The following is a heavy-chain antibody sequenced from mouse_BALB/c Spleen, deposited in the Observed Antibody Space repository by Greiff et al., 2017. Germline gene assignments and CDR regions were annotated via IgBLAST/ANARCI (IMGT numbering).Heavy chain of an antibody. CDR1: GFAFSSYD. Sequence: EVQGVESGGGLVKPGGSLKLSCAASGFAFSSYDMSWVRQTPEKRLEWVAYISSGGGSTYYPDTVKGRFTISRDNAKNTLYLQMSSLKSEDTAMYYCARHDGGYQYYFDYWGQGTTLTVSA. CDR3: ARHDGGYQYYFDY. CDR2: ISSGGGST. J-gene: IGHJ2*01. D-gene: IGHD5-1-1*01. V-gene: IGHV5-12-1*01.